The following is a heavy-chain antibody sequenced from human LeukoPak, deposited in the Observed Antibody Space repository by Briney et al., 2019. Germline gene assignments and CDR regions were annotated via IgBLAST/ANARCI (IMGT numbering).Heavy chain of an antibody. V-gene: IGHV3-48*03. CDR3: ARAQDYYDSSGYHEGSAFDI. J-gene: IGHJ3*02. Sequence: GGSLRLSCAASGFTFSSYEMNWVRQAPGKGLEWVSYISSSGSTIYYADSVKGRFTISRDNAKNSLYLQMNSLRAEDTAVYYCARAQDYYDSSGYHEGSAFDIWGQGTMVTVSS. D-gene: IGHD3-22*01. CDR1: GFTFSSYE. CDR2: ISSSGSTI.